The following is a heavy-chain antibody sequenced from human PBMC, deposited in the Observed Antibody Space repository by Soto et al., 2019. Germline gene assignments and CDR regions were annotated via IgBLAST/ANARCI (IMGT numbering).Heavy chain of an antibody. CDR1: GASIGSGGW. CDR2: IFHDGNT. J-gene: IGHJ6*02. Sequence: PSETLSLTCAVSGASIGSGGWWSWVRQPPGKGLEWIAEIFHDGNTNYSPSLKSRVTISVDKSKNQFSLKLSSVTAADTAVYYCAREGHVAGGMDVWGQGTTVTVSS. CDR3: AREGHVAGGMDV. V-gene: IGHV4-4*02. D-gene: IGHD6-19*01.